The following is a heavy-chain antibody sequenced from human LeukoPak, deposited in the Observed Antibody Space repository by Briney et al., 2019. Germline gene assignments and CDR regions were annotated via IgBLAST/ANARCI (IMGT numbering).Heavy chain of an antibody. CDR2: IYYSGSS. D-gene: IGHD5-18*01. Sequence: PSETLSLTCTVSGGSISGYYWNWIRQPPGKGREWIGHIYYSGSSSYNPSLSSRVTISVDTSKNQFSLRLSSVTAADTAMYYCAGRLTYSYAIDYWGQGTLVTVSS. J-gene: IGHJ4*02. CDR1: GGSISGYY. V-gene: IGHV4-59*01. CDR3: AGRLTYSYAIDY.